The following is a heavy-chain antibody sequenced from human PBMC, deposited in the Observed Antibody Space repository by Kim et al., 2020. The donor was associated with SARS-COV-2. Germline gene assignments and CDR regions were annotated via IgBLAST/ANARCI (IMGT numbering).Heavy chain of an antibody. Sequence: GGSLRLSCAASGFTFSSYEMNWVRQAPGKGLEWVSYISSSGSTIYYADSVKGRFTISRDNAKNSLYLQMNSLRAEDTAVYYCARGDTKYGMDVWGQGTTVTVSS. V-gene: IGHV3-48*03. CDR3: ARGDTKYGMDV. CDR2: ISSSGSTI. CDR1: GFTFSSYE. J-gene: IGHJ6*02.